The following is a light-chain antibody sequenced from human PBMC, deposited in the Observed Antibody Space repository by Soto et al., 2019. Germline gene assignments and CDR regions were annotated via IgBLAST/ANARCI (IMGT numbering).Light chain of an antibody. Sequence: QSALTQPPSASGSPGQSVTISCTGTKNDIGVYDFVSWYQHHPGKAPRLIIYEVVQRPSGVPDRFSGSKSGNTASLTVSGLQAADEADYYCSSYTTSITLQCVFGGGTKLTVL. CDR3: SSYTTSITLQCV. CDR2: EVV. J-gene: IGLJ2*01. V-gene: IGLV2-8*01. CDR1: KNDIGVYDF.